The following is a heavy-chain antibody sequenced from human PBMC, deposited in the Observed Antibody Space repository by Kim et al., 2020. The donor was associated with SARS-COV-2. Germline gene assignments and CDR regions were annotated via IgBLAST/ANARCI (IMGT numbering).Heavy chain of an antibody. CDR3: ARARSTLVSDY. V-gene: IGHV4-4*07. J-gene: IGHJ4*02. CDR1: GGSIISYY. Sequence: SETLSLTCTVSGGSIISYYWNWIRQPAGRGLEWVGRIYTSETTNFNPSLSYNPSLKSRVIMSVDTSKNQFSLRLSSVTAADTAVYYCARARSTLVSDYWGQGTLVTVS. CDR2: IYTSETT.